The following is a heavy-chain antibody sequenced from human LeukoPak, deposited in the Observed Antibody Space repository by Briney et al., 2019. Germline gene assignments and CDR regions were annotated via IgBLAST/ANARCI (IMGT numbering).Heavy chain of an antibody. J-gene: IGHJ3*02. Sequence: GGSLRLSCAASGFSISDFWMTWVRQAPGKGLEWVANIKQDGSEKYSLDSVKGRFTISRDNAKNSLYLQMNSLRVEDTAVYYCARPLRLGGGSGYRAFDNWGQGTMVTVSS. V-gene: IGHV3-7*01. CDR3: ARPLRLGGGSGYRAFDN. D-gene: IGHD3-22*01. CDR2: IKQDGSEK. CDR1: GFSISDFW.